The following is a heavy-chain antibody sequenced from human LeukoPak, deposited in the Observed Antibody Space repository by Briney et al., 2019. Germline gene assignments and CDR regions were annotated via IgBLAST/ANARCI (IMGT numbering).Heavy chain of an antibody. Sequence: GGSLRLSCAASGFTFSSYSMNWVRQAPGKGLEWVSSISSSSYIYYADSVKGRFTISRDNAKNSLYLQMNSLRAEDTAVYYCAKGVATIGENPDYYFYYMDVWGKGTTVTISS. CDR1: GFTFSSYS. V-gene: IGHV3-21*01. D-gene: IGHD5-12*01. J-gene: IGHJ6*03. CDR3: AKGVATIGENPDYYFYYMDV. CDR2: ISSSSYI.